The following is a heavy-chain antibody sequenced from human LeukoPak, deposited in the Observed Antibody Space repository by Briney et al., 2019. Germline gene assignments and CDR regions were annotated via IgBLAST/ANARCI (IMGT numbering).Heavy chain of an antibody. V-gene: IGHV3-23*01. CDR3: AKATAKYYFDY. CDR2: ISGSGGST. Sequence: PGGSLRLSCAASGFTVSTNCMIWVRQPPGKGLEWVSAISGSGGSTYYADSVKGRFTISRDNSKNTLYLQMNSLRAEDTAVYYCAKATAKYYFDYWGQGTLVTVSS. J-gene: IGHJ4*02. CDR1: GFTVSTNC. D-gene: IGHD6-25*01.